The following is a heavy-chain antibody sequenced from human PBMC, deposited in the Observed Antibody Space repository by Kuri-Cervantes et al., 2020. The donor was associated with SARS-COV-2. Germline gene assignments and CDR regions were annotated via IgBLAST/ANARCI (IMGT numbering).Heavy chain of an antibody. J-gene: IGHJ4*02. CDR2: IYAGGST. Sequence: GESLKISCAASGFTFSSYSMNWVRQAPGKGLEWVSVIYAGGSTYYADSVKGRFTISRDNSKNTLYLQMNSLRAEDTAVYYCAKCAYYYDSSGYYYFDYWGQGTLVTVSS. V-gene: IGHV3-NL1*01. CDR3: AKCAYYYDSSGYYYFDY. CDR1: GFTFSSYS. D-gene: IGHD3-22*01.